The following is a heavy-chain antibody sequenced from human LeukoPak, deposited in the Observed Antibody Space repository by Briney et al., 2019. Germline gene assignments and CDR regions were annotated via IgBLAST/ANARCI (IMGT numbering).Heavy chain of an antibody. CDR2: INHSGST. D-gene: IGHD3-10*01. J-gene: IGHJ6*03. Sequence: SETLSLTCAVYGGSFSGYYWSWIRQPPGKGLEWIGEINHSGSTNYNPSLKSRVTISVDTSKNQFSLKLSSVTAANTAVYYCARGGAVRGVIITHTTDYYYYMDVWGKGTTVTVSS. CDR3: ARGGAVRGVIITHTTDYYYYMDV. CDR1: GGSFSGYY. V-gene: IGHV4-34*01.